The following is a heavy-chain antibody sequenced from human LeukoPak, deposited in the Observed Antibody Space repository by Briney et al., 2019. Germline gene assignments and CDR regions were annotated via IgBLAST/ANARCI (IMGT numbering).Heavy chain of an antibody. CDR2: INPDGSNT. CDR3: VREDSSGYHLPLFDY. D-gene: IGHD3-22*01. CDR1: GFTFSSYW. J-gene: IGHJ4*02. V-gene: IGHV3-74*01. Sequence: PGGSLRLSCAASGFTFSSYWMHWVRQAPGKGLVWVSRINPDGSNTRYADSVKGRFTISRDNAKNTLYLQMSSLRAEDTNIYYCVREDSSGYHLPLFDYWGQGTLVTVSS.